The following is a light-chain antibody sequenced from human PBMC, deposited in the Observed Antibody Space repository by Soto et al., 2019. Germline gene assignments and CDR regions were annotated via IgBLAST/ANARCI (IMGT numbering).Light chain of an antibody. Sequence: QSALTQPASVSGSPGQSITISCTGTSSDIGTYNFVSWYQLHPGKGPKLIIFEVSNRPLGVSDRFSGSKSGTSASLAISGLQSEDEADYYCAAWDDILNGWVFGGGTKLTVL. CDR1: SSDIGTYNF. CDR2: EVS. V-gene: IGLV2-14*01. CDR3: AAWDDILNGWV. J-gene: IGLJ3*02.